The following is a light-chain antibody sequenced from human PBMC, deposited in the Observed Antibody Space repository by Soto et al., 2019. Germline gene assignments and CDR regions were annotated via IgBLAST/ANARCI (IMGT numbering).Light chain of an antibody. CDR3: QQYNNWPRAT. Sequence: ETVMTQSPATLSVSPGERATLSCRASQTISSNLAWYQQKPGQAPRLLMFRTSTRATGIPARFSGSGSGTEFNITISSLQSEDSAVYYCQQYNNWPRATVGGGTKVDIK. V-gene: IGKV3-15*01. J-gene: IGKJ4*01. CDR1: QTISSN. CDR2: RTS.